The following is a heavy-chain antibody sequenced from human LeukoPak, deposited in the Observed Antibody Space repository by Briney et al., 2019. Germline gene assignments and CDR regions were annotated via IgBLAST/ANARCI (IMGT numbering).Heavy chain of an antibody. J-gene: IGHJ4*02. CDR1: GGTFSSYA. D-gene: IGHD7-27*01. CDR3: ARVRAGDRGLYYFDY. V-gene: IGHV1-69*05. Sequence: GASVNVSCKASGGTFSSYAISWVRQAPGQGFKWLGGIIPIFGTATYAQKFEGRVTITTDESTSTAYMELSSLRSEDTAVYYYARVRAGDRGLYYFDYWGQGTLVTVSS. CDR2: IIPIFGTA.